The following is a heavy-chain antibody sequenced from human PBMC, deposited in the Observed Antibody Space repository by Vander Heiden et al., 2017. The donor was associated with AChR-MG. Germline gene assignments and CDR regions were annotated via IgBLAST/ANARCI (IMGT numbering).Heavy chain of an antibody. D-gene: IGHD3-10*01. Sequence: QVQLVESGGGVVQPGRSLRLSCAASGFTFSRYGMYWVRQAPGKGLEWVAVIWYDGSNKYYADSVKGRFTISRDNSKNTLYLEMNSLRAEDTAVYYCARVLGKNYGSGSYSGMDVWGQGTTVTVSS. J-gene: IGHJ6*02. CDR3: ARVLGKNYGSGSYSGMDV. CDR2: IWYDGSNK. CDR1: GFTFSRYG. V-gene: IGHV3-33*01.